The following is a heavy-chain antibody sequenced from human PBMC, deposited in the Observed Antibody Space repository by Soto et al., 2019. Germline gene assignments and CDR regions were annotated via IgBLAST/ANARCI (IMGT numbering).Heavy chain of an antibody. CDR2: ISSRSDI. D-gene: IGHD2-2*02. CDR3: AREYTAWPLAYGLDV. V-gene: IGHV3-21*01. J-gene: IGHJ6*02. CDR1: GFTFSTYS. Sequence: GGSLRLSCVGSGFTFSTYSINWIRQAPGKGLEWVSSISSRSDIYYADSVKGRFTISRDNAKNSVSLQMNSLRAEDTAVYYCAREYTAWPLAYGLDVWGQGTTVTVSS.